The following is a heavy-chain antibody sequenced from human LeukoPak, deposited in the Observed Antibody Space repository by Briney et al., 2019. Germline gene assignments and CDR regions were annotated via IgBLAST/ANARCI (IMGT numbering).Heavy chain of an antibody. CDR2: IYHSGST. V-gene: IGHV4-30-2*01. Sequence: SQTLSLTCAVSGGSISSGGYSWSWIRQPPGKGLEWIGYIYHSGSTYYNPSLKSRVTISVDRPKNQFSLKLSSVTAADTAVYYCARVSYYDSSGYSAGDAFDIWGQGTMVTVSS. CDR1: GGSISSGGYS. D-gene: IGHD3-22*01. J-gene: IGHJ3*02. CDR3: ARVSYYDSSGYSAGDAFDI.